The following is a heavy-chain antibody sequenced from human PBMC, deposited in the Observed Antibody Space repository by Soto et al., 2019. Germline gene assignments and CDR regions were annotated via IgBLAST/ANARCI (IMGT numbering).Heavy chain of an antibody. D-gene: IGHD2-15*01. CDR3: ASLGLYCSGGSCYSNY. CDR1: GYTFTGYY. CDR2: INPNSGGT. V-gene: IGHV1-2*02. J-gene: IGHJ4*02. Sequence: ASVKVSGKASGYTFTGYYMHWVRQAPGQGLEWMGWINPNSGGTNYAQKFQGRVTMTRDTSISTAYMELSRLRSDDTAVYYCASLGLYCSGGSCYSNYWGQGTLVTVSS.